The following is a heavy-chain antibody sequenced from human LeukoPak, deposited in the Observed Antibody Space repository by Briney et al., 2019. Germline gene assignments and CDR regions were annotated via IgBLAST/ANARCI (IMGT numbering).Heavy chain of an antibody. J-gene: IGHJ6*03. V-gene: IGHV3-74*01. Sequence: AGGSLRLSCAASGFTFSNAWMSWVRQAPGKGLVWVSRINSDGSSTSYADSVKGRFTISRDNAKNSLFLQMNSLRAEDTAVYYCARVLRYCSGGNCYSGGLGYMDVWGKGTTVTISS. CDR1: GFTFSNAW. CDR2: INSDGSST. D-gene: IGHD2-15*01. CDR3: ARVLRYCSGGNCYSGGLGYMDV.